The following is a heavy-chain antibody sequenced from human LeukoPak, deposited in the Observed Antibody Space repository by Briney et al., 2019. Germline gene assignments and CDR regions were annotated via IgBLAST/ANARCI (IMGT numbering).Heavy chain of an antibody. J-gene: IGHJ4*02. CDR2: IYTSGST. Sequence: SETLSLTCTVSGGSISSGSYYWSWIRQPAGKGLEWIGRIYTSGSTNYNPSLKSRVTISVDASNNQFSLKLSSVTAADTAVYYCARFSSYYDSSGYSRYYFDYWDQGTGVSV. CDR1: GGSISSGSYY. D-gene: IGHD3-22*01. CDR3: ARFSSYYDSSGYSRYYFDY. V-gene: IGHV4-61*02.